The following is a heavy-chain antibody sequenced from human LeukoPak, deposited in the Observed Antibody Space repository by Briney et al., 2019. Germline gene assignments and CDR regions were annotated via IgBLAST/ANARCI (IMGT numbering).Heavy chain of an antibody. CDR2: IYYSGTT. Sequence: SETLSLTCSVSGGSISSYYWSWIRQPPGKGLEWIGHIYYSGTTNYNPSLKSRVTISIDTSKNQFSLRLSSVTAADTAVYYCARGAAGYSYGWGQGILVTVSS. CDR1: GGSISSYY. V-gene: IGHV4-59*01. D-gene: IGHD5-18*01. J-gene: IGHJ4*02. CDR3: ARGAAGYSYG.